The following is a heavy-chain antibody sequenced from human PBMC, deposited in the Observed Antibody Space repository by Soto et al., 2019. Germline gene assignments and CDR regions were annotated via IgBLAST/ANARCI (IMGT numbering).Heavy chain of an antibody. J-gene: IGHJ4*02. V-gene: IGHV4-4*02. Sequence: QVHLQESGPGLVKPSGTLSLTCAVSSGSITSSNWWSWVRQPPGKGLEWIGEVSHTGNTNYIPSLKSRVTISVDKSRNQFSLRLSSVTAADTAVYYCARNRYGGYDFDYWGQGSLVTVSS. D-gene: IGHD5-12*01. CDR1: SGSITSSNW. CDR2: VSHTGNT. CDR3: ARNRYGGYDFDY.